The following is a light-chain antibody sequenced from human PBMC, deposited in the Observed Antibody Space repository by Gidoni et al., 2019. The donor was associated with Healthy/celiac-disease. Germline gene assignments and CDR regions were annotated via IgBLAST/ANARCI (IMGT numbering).Light chain of an antibody. CDR3: QQSYSTPFT. CDR2: AAS. CDR1: QSISNY. V-gene: IGKV1-39*01. Sequence: DIQMTQSPSSLSASVGDRVTITCRASQSISNYLNWYQQKLGKAPKLLIYAASSLQSGVPSRFSGSGSGTDFTLTISSLQPEDFATYYCQQSYSTPFTFXPXTKVXIK. J-gene: IGKJ3*01.